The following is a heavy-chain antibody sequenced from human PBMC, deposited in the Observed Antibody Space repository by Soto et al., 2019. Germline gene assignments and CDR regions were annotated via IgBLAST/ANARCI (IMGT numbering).Heavy chain of an antibody. J-gene: IGHJ6*04. CDR2: MNPNSGNT. V-gene: IGHV1-8*01. CDR3: ARGGYCSSTSGYGGFFV. CDR1: GYTFTSYD. Sequence: QVQLVQSGAEVKKPGASVKVSCKASGYTFTSYDINWVRQATGQGLEWMGWMNPNSGNTGYAQKFRGRVTRTRNTSISTAYMELSRLRSEDTAVYYCARGGYCSSTSGYGGFFVWGKGTTVTVSS. D-gene: IGHD2-2*01.